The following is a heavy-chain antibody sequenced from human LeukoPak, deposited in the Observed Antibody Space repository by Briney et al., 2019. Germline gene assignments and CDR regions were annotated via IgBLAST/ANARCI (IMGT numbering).Heavy chain of an antibody. J-gene: IGHJ6*03. CDR3: ARGASKEYQLLSYYYYYMVV. CDR2: IYYSGST. CDR1: GGSISSGGYY. D-gene: IGHD2-2*01. V-gene: IGHV4-31*03. Sequence: SQTLSLTCTVSGGSISSGGYYWSWIRQHPGKGLEWIGYIYYSGSTYYNPSLKSRVTISVDTSKNQFSLKLSSVTAADTAVYYCARGASKEYQLLSYYYYYMVVWGKGTTVTVSS.